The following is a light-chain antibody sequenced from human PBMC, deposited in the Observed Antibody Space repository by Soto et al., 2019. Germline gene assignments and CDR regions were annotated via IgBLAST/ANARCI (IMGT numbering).Light chain of an antibody. CDR3: SSYTTRNTEV. CDR2: DVT. Sequence: QSALTQPASVSGSPGQSISISCIGTSGDVGAFNYVSWYQHHPGKAPQLIIYDVTSRPSGVSNRFSASKSGNTASLTISGLQAEDEADYYCSSYTTRNTEVFGTGTRSPS. CDR1: SGDVGAFNY. V-gene: IGLV2-14*03. J-gene: IGLJ1*01.